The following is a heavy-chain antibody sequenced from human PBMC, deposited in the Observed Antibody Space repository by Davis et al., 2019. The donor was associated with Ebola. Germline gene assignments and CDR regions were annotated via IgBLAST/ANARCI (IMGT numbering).Heavy chain of an antibody. CDR1: GFTFSDYY. D-gene: IGHD6-13*01. J-gene: IGHJ4*02. CDR2: IKQDGGEK. CDR3: AREPSTGNSFTY. Sequence: GGSLRLSCAAPGFTFSDYYMSWIRQAPGKGPEWVAIIKQDGGEKYYVDSVKGRFTISRDNAKNSLYLQMNSLRAEDTAVYYCAREPSTGNSFTYWGQGTLVTVSS. V-gene: IGHV3-7*01.